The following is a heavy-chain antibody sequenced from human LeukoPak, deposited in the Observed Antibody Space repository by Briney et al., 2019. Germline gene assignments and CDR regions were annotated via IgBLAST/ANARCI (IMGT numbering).Heavy chain of an antibody. J-gene: IGHJ6*02. CDR2: ISSSSSYI. V-gene: IGHV3-21*01. D-gene: IGHD3-16*02. Sequence: PGGSLRLSCAASGFTFSSYSMNWVRQAPGKGLEWVSSISSSSSYIYYADSVKGRFTISRDNAKNSLFLQMNSLRAEDTAVYYCAKDATFGGVIGYGMDVWGQGTTVTVSS. CDR3: AKDATFGGVIGYGMDV. CDR1: GFTFSSYS.